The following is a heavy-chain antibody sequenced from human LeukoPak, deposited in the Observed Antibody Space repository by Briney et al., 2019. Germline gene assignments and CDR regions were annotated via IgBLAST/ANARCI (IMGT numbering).Heavy chain of an antibody. D-gene: IGHD5-18*01. CDR3: AKDPRVDTAMLYYFDY. CDR2: ISGSGGST. Sequence: PGGSLRLSCAASGFTFSSYGMSWVRQAPGKGLEWVSAISGSGGSTYYADSVKGRFTISRDNSKNTLYLQMNSLRAEDTAVYYCAKDPRVDTAMLYYFDYWGQGTLVTVSS. V-gene: IGHV3-23*01. J-gene: IGHJ4*02. CDR1: GFTFSSYG.